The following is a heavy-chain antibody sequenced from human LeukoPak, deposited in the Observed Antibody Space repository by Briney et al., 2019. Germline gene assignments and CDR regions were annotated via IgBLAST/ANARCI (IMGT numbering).Heavy chain of an antibody. CDR2: ISSSSSYI. D-gene: IGHD5-18*01. J-gene: IGHJ5*02. Sequence: SGGSLRLSCAASGFTFSSYSMNWVRQAPGKGLEWVSSISSSSSYIYYADSVKGRFTISRDNAKNSLYLQMNSLRAEDTAVYYCARGLRYTAMVTVDPWGQGTLVTVSS. V-gene: IGHV3-21*01. CDR3: ARGLRYTAMVTVDP. CDR1: GFTFSSYS.